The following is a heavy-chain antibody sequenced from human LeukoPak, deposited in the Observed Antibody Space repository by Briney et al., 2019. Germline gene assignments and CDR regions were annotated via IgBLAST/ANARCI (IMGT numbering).Heavy chain of an antibody. D-gene: IGHD5-12*01. Sequence: GGSLRLSCAAYGFTVSSNYMSWVRQAPGKGLEWVSVIYSGGSTYYADSVKGRFTISRDNSKNTLYLQMNSLRAEDTAVYYCARDQSGYLAFDYWGQGTLVTVSS. J-gene: IGHJ4*02. CDR3: ARDQSGYLAFDY. CDR1: GFTVSSNY. CDR2: IYSGGST. V-gene: IGHV3-53*01.